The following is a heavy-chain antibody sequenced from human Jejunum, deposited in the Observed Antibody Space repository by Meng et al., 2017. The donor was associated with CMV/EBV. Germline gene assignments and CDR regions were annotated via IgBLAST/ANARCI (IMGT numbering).Heavy chain of an antibody. D-gene: IGHD2-2*02. CDR2: ISWNGGSI. V-gene: IGHV3-9*01. CDR1: GVTFDDYA. Sequence: SGVTFDDYAMHWVRQAPGKGLEWVSSISWNGGSIGYADSVKGRFIISRDNAKNSLFLQMNSLRPEDTALYYCAKAFELLYDAFDIWGQGTRVTVSS. CDR3: AKAFELLYDAFDI. J-gene: IGHJ3*02.